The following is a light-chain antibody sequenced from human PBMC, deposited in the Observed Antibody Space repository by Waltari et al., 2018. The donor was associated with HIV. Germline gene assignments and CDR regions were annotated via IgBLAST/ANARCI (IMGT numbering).Light chain of an antibody. CDR1: PSVSSN. Sequence: EIVMTQSPPPLSVSPGERATLSCRASPSVSSNLAWYQQKPGQAPRLLIYGASTRATGIPARFSGSGSGTEFTLTISSLQSEDFAVYYCQQYNNWPPWTFGQGTKVEIK. V-gene: IGKV3-15*01. CDR3: QQYNNWPPWT. CDR2: GAS. J-gene: IGKJ1*01.